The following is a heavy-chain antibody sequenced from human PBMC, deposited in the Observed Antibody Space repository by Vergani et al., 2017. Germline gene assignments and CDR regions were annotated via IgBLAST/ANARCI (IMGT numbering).Heavy chain of an antibody. CDR3: ARDPYSSGWYYFDY. CDR1: GFTSSSYA. D-gene: IGHD6-19*01. V-gene: IGHV3-30-3*01. Sequence: QVQLVESGGGVVQPGRSLRLSCAASGFTSSSYAMHWVRQAPGKGLEWVAVISYDGSNKYYADSVKGRFTISRDNSKNTLYLQMNSLRAEDTAVYYCARDPYSSGWYYFDYWGQGSLVTVSS. CDR2: ISYDGSNK. J-gene: IGHJ4*02.